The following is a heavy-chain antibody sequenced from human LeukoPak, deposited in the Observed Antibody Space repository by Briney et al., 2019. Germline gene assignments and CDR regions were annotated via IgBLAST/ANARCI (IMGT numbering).Heavy chain of an antibody. J-gene: IGHJ4*02. CDR3: ARGLTGYSYGYPFDY. CDR2: IIPILGIA. V-gene: IGHV1-69*04. Sequence: GASVKVSCKASGGTFSSYAISWVRQAPGQGLEWMGRIIPILGIANYAQKFQGRVTITADKSTSTAYMELSSLRSEDTAVYYCARGLTGYSYGYPFDYWGQGTLVTVSS. D-gene: IGHD5-18*01. CDR1: GGTFSSYA.